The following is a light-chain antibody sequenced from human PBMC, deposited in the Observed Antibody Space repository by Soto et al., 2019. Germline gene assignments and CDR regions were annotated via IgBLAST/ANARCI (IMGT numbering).Light chain of an antibody. V-gene: IGLV1-44*01. CDR3: ASWDDSLTGLYV. Sequence: QSALTPPPSVSGTPGQRVTISCSGGSSNIGSGTVNWYQQLPGTAPKLLIYNNNQRPSGVPDRFSGSKSGTSGSPAISGLQSEDEADYYCASWDDSLTGLYVFGTGTKVTVL. J-gene: IGLJ1*01. CDR2: NNN. CDR1: SSNIGSGT.